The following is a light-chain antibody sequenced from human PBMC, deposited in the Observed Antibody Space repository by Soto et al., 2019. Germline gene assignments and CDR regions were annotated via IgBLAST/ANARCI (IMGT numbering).Light chain of an antibody. CDR2: DAS. CDR1: QSVSSY. CDR3: QQRSNWPLT. J-gene: IGKJ3*01. Sequence: DIVLTQSPGTLSLSPGERATLSCRASQSVSSYLVWFQQKPGQAPRLLIYDASTRATGVPARFSGSGSGTDFTLTISSLEPEDFAVYYWQQRSNWPLTFGPETKVDIK. V-gene: IGKV3-11*01.